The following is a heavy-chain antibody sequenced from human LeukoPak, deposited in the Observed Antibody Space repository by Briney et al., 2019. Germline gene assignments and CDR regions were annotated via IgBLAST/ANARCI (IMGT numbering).Heavy chain of an antibody. V-gene: IGHV4-34*01. Sequence: PSETLSLTCAVYGGSFSDYYWTWIRQPPGKGLEWIGDINHSGSANHNPSLKSRVTISVDTSKNQFSLRLSSVTAADTAVYYCARASGYSGYDLGAYYYFYMDVWGKGTTVTVSS. J-gene: IGHJ6*03. CDR2: INHSGSA. CDR3: ARASGYSGYDLGAYYYFYMDV. D-gene: IGHD5-12*01. CDR1: GGSFSDYY.